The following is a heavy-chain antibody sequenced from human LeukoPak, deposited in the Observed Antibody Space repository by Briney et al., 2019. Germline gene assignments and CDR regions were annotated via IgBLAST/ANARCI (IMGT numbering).Heavy chain of an antibody. CDR2: INPNDGDT. J-gene: IGHJ4*02. Sequence: ASVRVSCKASGYTFTDYYMHWVRQAPGEGFEWMGWINPNDGDTNYAQKFQGRVTMTRDTSISTAHMEVSRLRSDDTAVYYCARANFLYCSSSTCLFDYWGQGTLVTVSS. D-gene: IGHD2-2*01. V-gene: IGHV1-2*02. CDR3: ARANFLYCSSSTCLFDY. CDR1: GYTFTDYY.